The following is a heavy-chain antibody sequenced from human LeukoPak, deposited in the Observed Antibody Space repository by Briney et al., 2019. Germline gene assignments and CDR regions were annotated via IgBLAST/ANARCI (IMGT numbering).Heavy chain of an antibody. CDR3: ARDKWIAARPGYHPFDY. V-gene: IGHV1-18*01. CDR1: GYTFTSYG. Sequence: ASVKVSCKASGYTFTSYGISWVRQAPGQGLEWMGWISAYNGNTNYAQKLQGRVTMTTDTSTSTAYMELRSLRSDDTAVYYGARDKWIAARPGYHPFDYWGQGTLVTVSS. D-gene: IGHD6-6*01. CDR2: ISAYNGNT. J-gene: IGHJ4*02.